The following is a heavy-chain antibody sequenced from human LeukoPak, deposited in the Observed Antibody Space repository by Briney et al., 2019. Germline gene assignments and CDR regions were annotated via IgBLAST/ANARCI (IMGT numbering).Heavy chain of an antibody. CDR1: GFIFTNYY. D-gene: IGHD5-24*01. V-gene: IGHV3-7*03. J-gene: IGHJ4*02. CDR2: IKQDGSEK. CDR3: AKSGYNRFDY. Sequence: GGSLRLSCAASGFIFTNYYMSWVRQAPGKGLEWVANIKQDGSEKYYVDSVKGRFTISRDNSKNTLYLQMNSLRADDTAVYYCAKSGYNRFDYWGQGTLVTVSS.